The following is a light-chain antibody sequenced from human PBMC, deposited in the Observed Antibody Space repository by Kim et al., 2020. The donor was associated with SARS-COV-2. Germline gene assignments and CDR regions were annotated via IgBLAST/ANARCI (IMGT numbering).Light chain of an antibody. CDR1: QTVASSY. CDR3: QQYANSPRT. V-gene: IGKV3-20*01. Sequence: PGERATLSCRASQTVASSYLAWYQQKPGQAPRLLIYGVSSRATGIPDRFSGSGSGTDFTLTISRLEPEDFAVYYCQQYANSPRTFGQGTKVDIK. J-gene: IGKJ1*01. CDR2: GVS.